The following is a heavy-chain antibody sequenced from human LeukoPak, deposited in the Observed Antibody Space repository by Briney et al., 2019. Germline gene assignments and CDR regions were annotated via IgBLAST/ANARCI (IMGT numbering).Heavy chain of an antibody. CDR2: INPNSGGA. J-gene: IGHJ4*02. CDR1: GYTFTGYH. Sequence: ASVKVSCKASGYTFTGYHIHWVRQAPGRGLEWMGWINPNSGGANSAQKFLGRVSMTRDTSISTVYMDLTSLRSDDTAVYFCARDSGSSGWDPTSFLDYWGRGTLVTVSS. V-gene: IGHV1-2*02. CDR3: ARDSGSSGWDPTSFLDY. D-gene: IGHD6-19*01.